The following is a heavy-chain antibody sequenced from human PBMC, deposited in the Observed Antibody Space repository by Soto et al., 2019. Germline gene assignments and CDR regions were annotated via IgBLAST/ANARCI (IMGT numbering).Heavy chain of an antibody. Sequence: KQSQTLSLTCAISGDSVSSNSAAWNWIRQSPSRGLEWLGRTYYRSKWYNDYAVSVKSRITINPDTSKNQFSLQLNSVTPEDTAVYYCARDPYDFWSGYYTARFDYWGQGTLVTVSS. J-gene: IGHJ4*02. CDR1: GDSVSSNSAA. CDR3: ARDPYDFWSGYYTARFDY. V-gene: IGHV6-1*01. CDR2: TYYRSKWYN. D-gene: IGHD3-3*01.